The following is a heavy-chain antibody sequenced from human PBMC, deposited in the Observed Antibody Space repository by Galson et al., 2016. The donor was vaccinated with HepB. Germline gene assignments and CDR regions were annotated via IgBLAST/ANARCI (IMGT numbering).Heavy chain of an antibody. Sequence: SLRLSCAASRFTFSSDAMSWVRQAPGKGLEWVASISGSGGSTYYVNSVKGRFTISRDNSKDTLYLELNTLRAEDTAVYYCTKAPPYDSSGLYHYYYFDFWGQGTLVTVSS. CDR3: TKAPPYDSSGLYHYYYFDF. CDR1: RFTFSSDA. J-gene: IGHJ4*02. D-gene: IGHD3-22*01. CDR2: ISGSGGST. V-gene: IGHV3-23*01.